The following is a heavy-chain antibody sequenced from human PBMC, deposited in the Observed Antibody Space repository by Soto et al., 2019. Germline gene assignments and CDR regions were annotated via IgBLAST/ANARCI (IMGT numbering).Heavy chain of an antibody. CDR3: ARGEGSAQYYYDSSGPNSAFDI. CDR1: GFTFSSYA. V-gene: IGHV3-48*02. D-gene: IGHD3-22*01. J-gene: IGHJ3*02. CDR2: ISSSSSTI. Sequence: PGGSLRLSCAASGFTFSSYAMSWVRQAPGKGLEWVSYISSSSSTIYYADSVKGRFTISRDNAKNSLYLQMNSLRDEDTAVYYCARGEGSAQYYYDSSGPNSAFDIWGQGTMVTVSS.